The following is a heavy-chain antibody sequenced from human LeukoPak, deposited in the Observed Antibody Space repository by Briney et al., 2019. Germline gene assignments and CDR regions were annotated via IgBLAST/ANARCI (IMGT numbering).Heavy chain of an antibody. CDR3: AKDEGIVVVPAAIYVDRYNDY. CDR1: GFTFSSYA. CDR2: ISYDGSNK. J-gene: IGHJ4*02. D-gene: IGHD2-2*01. V-gene: IGHV3-30-3*01. Sequence: GGSLRLSCAASGFTFSSYAMHWVRQAPGKGLEWVAVISYDGSNKYYADSVKGRFTISRDNSKNTLFLQMNSLRAEDTAVYYCAKDEGIVVVPAAIYVDRYNDYWGQGTLVTVSS.